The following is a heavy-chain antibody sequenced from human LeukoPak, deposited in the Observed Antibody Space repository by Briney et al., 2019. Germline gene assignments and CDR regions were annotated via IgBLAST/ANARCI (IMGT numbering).Heavy chain of an antibody. CDR2: INPSSGIT. Sequence: ASVKVSCKVSVYTFTRYYMHWVRQAPGQGREWMGIINPSSGITSDAQNFQGGVTLTTDRSTSTVYMELSRLRSDDTAVYYCARSSPIVVVPAAGNWFDPWGKGTMVTVSS. J-gene: IGHJ5*02. CDR3: ARSSPIVVVPAAGNWFDP. CDR1: VYTFTRYY. D-gene: IGHD2-2*01. V-gene: IGHV1-46*01.